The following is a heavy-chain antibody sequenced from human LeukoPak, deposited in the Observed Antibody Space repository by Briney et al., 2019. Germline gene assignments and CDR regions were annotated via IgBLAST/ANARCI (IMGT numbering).Heavy chain of an antibody. Sequence: GGSLRLSCAASGFTFSSYGMHWVRQAPGKGLEWVAVISYDGSNKYYADSVKGRFTISRDNSKNTLYLQMNSLRAEDTAVYYCAKDVGVVVVAALDAFDIWGQGTMATVSS. CDR3: AKDVGVVVVAALDAFDI. CDR2: ISYDGSNK. D-gene: IGHD2-15*01. CDR1: GFTFSSYG. J-gene: IGHJ3*02. V-gene: IGHV3-30*18.